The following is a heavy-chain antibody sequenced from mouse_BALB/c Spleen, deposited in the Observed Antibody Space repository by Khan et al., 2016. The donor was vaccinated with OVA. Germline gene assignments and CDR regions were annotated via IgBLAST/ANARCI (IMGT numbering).Heavy chain of an antibody. CDR2: IWSGGSS. CDR1: DFSLTSYG. D-gene: IGHD2-14*01. V-gene: IGHV2-2*01. J-gene: IGHJ4*01. CDR3: ARAYYRYDGYYAMDY. Sequence: QVQLKESGPGLVQPSQSLSITCTVSDFSLTSYGVHWVRQSPGKGLEWLGVIWSGGSSDYNAAFISRLSISKDNSKSQVFFKMNSLQTDDSAIYYCARAYYRYDGYYAMDYWGQGTSVTVSS.